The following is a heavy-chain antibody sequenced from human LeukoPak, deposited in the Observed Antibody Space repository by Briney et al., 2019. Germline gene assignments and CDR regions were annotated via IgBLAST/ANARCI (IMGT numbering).Heavy chain of an antibody. CDR1: GFIFDDYT. CDR3: ARVGLSSPGPGFDY. V-gene: IGHV3-9*01. Sequence: GGSLRLSCAASGFIFDDYTMHWVRQAPGKGLEWVSGISGNSGSTGYADAVKGRFTMSRDNAKNSLYLQMKSLRPEDTALYYCARVGLSSPGPGFDYWGQGTLVTVSS. CDR2: ISGNSGST. D-gene: IGHD2/OR15-2a*01. J-gene: IGHJ4*02.